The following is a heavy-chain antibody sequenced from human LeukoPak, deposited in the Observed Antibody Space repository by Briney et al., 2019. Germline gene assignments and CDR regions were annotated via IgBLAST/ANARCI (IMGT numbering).Heavy chain of an antibody. J-gene: IGHJ4*02. CDR3: ARSRDPDSGSPDYY. Sequence: SVKVSCKASGGTFSSYAISWVRQAPGQGLEWMGGIIPIFGTANYAQKFQGRVTITTDESTSAAYMELSSLRSEDTAVYYCARSRDPDSGSPDYYWGQGTLVTVSS. V-gene: IGHV1-69*05. CDR2: IIPIFGTA. D-gene: IGHD1-26*01. CDR1: GGTFSSYA.